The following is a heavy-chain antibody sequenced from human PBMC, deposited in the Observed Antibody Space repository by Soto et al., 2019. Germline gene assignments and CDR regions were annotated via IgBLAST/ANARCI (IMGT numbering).Heavy chain of an antibody. Sequence: GSLRLSCAASGFTFSSYGMHWVRQAPGKGLEWVAVISYDGSNKYYADSVKGRFTISRDNSKNTLYLQMNSLRAEDTAVYYCAKASYGPTLGYWGQGTLVTVSS. CDR3: AKASYGPTLGY. CDR2: ISYDGSNK. CDR1: GFTFSSYG. J-gene: IGHJ4*02. D-gene: IGHD3-10*01. V-gene: IGHV3-30*18.